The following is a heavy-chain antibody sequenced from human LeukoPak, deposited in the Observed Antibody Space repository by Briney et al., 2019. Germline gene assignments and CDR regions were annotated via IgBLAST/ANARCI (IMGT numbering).Heavy chain of an antibody. CDR1: GFTFSTYG. D-gene: IGHD2-2*01. V-gene: IGHV4-34*01. Sequence: GSLRLSCAASGFTFSTYGMHWVRQPPGKGLEWIGEINHSGSTNYNPSLKSRVTISVDTSKNPFSLKLSSVTAAATAVYYCARYEGYCSSTSCYDAFDIWGQGTMVTVSS. CDR2: INHSGST. J-gene: IGHJ3*02. CDR3: ARYEGYCSSTSCYDAFDI.